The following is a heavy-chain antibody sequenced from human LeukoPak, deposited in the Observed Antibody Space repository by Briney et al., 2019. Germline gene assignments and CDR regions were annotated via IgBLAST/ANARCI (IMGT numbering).Heavy chain of an antibody. Sequence: SETLSLTCAAYGGSFSGYHWSWIRQPPGKGLEWIGEINHSGSTNYNPSLKSRVTISVDTSKNQFSLKLSSVTAADTAVYYCARRPYDILTGTDIWGQGTMVTVSS. D-gene: IGHD3-9*01. CDR1: GGSFSGYH. CDR3: ARRPYDILTGTDI. CDR2: INHSGST. V-gene: IGHV4-34*01. J-gene: IGHJ3*02.